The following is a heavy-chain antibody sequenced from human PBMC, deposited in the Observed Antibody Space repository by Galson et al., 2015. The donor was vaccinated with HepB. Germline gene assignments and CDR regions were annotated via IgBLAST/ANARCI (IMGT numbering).Heavy chain of an antibody. CDR1: GGSFRDYH. D-gene: IGHD2-21*01. V-gene: IGHV4-34*01. CDR3: ARGTWRQFILDYHNYGMDV. CDR2: IDHTGST. Sequence: SETLSLTCAVYGGSFRDYHWTWIRQSPEKGLEWIGDIDHTGSTRSNPSLRSRVTISVDTSKNQFSLKMTSVTAADTAVYYCARGTWRQFILDYHNYGMDVWGQGTTVIVSS. J-gene: IGHJ6*01.